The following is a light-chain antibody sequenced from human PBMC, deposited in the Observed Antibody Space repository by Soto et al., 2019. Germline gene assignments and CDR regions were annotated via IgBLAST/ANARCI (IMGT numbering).Light chain of an antibody. Sequence: EIEMTQSPATLSVSPGERGSLSCRASQSIYEKLAWYQQKPGQTPRRLIYDASTRATGMSGSFSGSGSGTEFTPTTCCLQAEDFVVYYCKQYIRCPRTVGGGT. CDR2: DAS. CDR3: KQYIRCPRT. V-gene: IGKV3-15*01. J-gene: IGKJ4*01. CDR1: QSIYEK.